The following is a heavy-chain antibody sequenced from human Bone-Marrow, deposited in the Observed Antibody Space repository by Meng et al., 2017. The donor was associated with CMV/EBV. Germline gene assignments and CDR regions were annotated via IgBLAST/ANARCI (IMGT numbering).Heavy chain of an antibody. CDR2: IYSGGSST. CDR3: AKDSAVGPTGY. J-gene: IGHJ4*02. V-gene: IGHV3-23*03. CDR1: GFTFSSYA. Sequence: GESLKISCAASGFTFSSYAMSWVRQAPGKGLEWVSVIYSGGSSTYYADSVKGRFTISRDNSKNTLYLQMNSLRAEDTAVYYCAKDSAVGPTGYWGQGTLVTVSS. D-gene: IGHD1-26*01.